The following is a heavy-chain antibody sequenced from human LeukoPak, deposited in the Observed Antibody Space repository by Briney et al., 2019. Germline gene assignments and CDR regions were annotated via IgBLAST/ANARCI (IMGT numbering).Heavy chain of an antibody. CDR3: AKVQLGIGVDY. V-gene: IGHV3-23*01. J-gene: IGHJ4*02. Sequence: GGSLRLSCAASGFSFSSYAVSWVRQAPGRGLEWVSGISDGGSRTYYADSVKGRFTISRDDTKNTLYLQMNSLRAEDTAVYYCAKVQLGIGVDYWGQGTLVTVSS. CDR1: GFSFSSYA. CDR2: ISDGGSRT. D-gene: IGHD7-27*01.